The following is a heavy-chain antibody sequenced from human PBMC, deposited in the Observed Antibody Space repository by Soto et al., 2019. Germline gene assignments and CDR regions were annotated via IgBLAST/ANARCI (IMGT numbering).Heavy chain of an antibody. D-gene: IGHD3-16*01. CDR3: ARYFSLCYYYGAKNPYYYYYGMDV. CDR2: INPSGGST. Sequence: ASVKVSCKASGYTFTSYYMHWVRQAPGQGLEWMGIINPSGGSTSYAQKFKGRVTMTRDTSTSTVYMELSSLRSEDTAVYYCARYFSLCYYYGAKNPYYYYYGMDVWGQGTTVTVSS. J-gene: IGHJ6*02. CDR1: GYTFTSYY. V-gene: IGHV1-46*01.